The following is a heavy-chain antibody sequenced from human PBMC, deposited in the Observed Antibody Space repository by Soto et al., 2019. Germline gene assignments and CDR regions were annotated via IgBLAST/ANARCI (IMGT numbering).Heavy chain of an antibody. CDR2: IYYSGST. CDR3: ARESLWFGEFPFDY. Sequence: SETLSLTCTVSGGSVSSGSYYWSWIRQPPGKGLEWIGYIYYSGSTNYNPSLKSRVTISVDTSKNQFSLKLSSVTAADTAVYYCARESLWFGEFPFDYWGQGTLVTVSS. V-gene: IGHV4-61*01. D-gene: IGHD3-10*01. CDR1: GGSVSSGSYY. J-gene: IGHJ4*02.